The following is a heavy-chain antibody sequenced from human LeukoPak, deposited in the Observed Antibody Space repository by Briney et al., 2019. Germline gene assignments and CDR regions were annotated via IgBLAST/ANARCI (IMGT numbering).Heavy chain of an antibody. D-gene: IGHD2-15*01. J-gene: IGHJ4*02. CDR3: VKDKRITRPKKGFLDS. V-gene: IGHV3-64D*06. CDR1: GFTFNRFY. Sequence: PGGSLRLSCSASGFTFNRFYLHWVRQAPGKGLEFVSHISSNGATTYYADSVKGRFTTSRDNSKNTLYLQMSSLRADDTAVYYWVKDKRITRPKKGFLDSWGQGALVTVSS. CDR2: ISSNGATT.